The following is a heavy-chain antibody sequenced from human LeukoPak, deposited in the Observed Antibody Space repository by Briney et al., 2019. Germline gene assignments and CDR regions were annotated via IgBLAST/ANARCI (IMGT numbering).Heavy chain of an antibody. CDR2: ISGSGGST. J-gene: IGHJ4*02. CDR3: AKDKWELPFNYFDY. CDR1: GFTFSSYA. D-gene: IGHD1-26*01. Sequence: GRSLRLSCAASGFTFSSYAMSWVRQAPGKGLEWVSAISGSGGSTYYADSVKGRFTISRDNSKNTLYLQMNSLRAEDTAVYYCAKDKWELPFNYFDYWGQGTLVTVSS. V-gene: IGHV3-23*01.